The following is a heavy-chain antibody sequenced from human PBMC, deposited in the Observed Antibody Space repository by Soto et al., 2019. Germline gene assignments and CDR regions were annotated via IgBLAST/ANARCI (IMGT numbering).Heavy chain of an antibody. V-gene: IGHV3-48*02. CDR1: GFTFSSYS. CDR3: VREEDSSGWYHFGD. CDR2: ISSSSSTI. J-gene: IGHJ4*02. Sequence: PGGSLRLSCAASGFTFSSYSMNWVRQAPGKGLEWVSYISSSSSTIYYADSVKGRFTISRDNAKNSLYLQMNSLRDEDTAVYYCVREEDSSGWYHFGDWGQGSLVTGSS. D-gene: IGHD6-19*01.